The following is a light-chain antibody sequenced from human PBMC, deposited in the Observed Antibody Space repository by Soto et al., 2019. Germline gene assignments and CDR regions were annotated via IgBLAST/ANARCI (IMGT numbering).Light chain of an antibody. J-gene: IGKJ3*01. CDR3: MQALQTL. CDR1: QSLLHSNGYNY. Sequence: DIVMTQSPLSLPVTPGEPASISCRSSQSLLHSNGYNYLDWYLQKPGQSPQLLIYLGSNRASGVPDRFSGSGSGTDFTLKISRVEAEDVGVYYCMQALQTLFGPGPKVDIK. CDR2: LGS. V-gene: IGKV2-28*01.